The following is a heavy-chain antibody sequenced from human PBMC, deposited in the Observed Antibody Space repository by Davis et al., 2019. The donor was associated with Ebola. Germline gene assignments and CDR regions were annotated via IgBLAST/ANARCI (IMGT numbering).Heavy chain of an antibody. V-gene: IGHV4-59*01. CDR3: ARDRGSSTPFNWFDP. D-gene: IGHD6-13*01. Sequence: PSETLSLTCTVSGGSISSYYWSWIRQPPGKGLEWIGYIYYSGSTNYNPSLKSRVTISVDTSKNQFSLKLSSVTAADTAVYYCARDRGSSTPFNWFDPWGQGTLVTVSS. J-gene: IGHJ5*02. CDR2: IYYSGST. CDR1: GGSISSYY.